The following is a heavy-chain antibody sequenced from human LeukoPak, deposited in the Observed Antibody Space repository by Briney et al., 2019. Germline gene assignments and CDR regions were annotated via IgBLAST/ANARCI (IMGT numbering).Heavy chain of an antibody. Sequence: GGSLRLSCAASGFTFSSYAMSWVHQAPGKGLEWVSAISGSGGSTYYADSVKGRFTISRDNSTNTLYLQMNSLRAEDTAVYYCATTSSGWVGYYFDYWGQGTLVTVSS. CDR1: GFTFSSYA. D-gene: IGHD6-19*01. J-gene: IGHJ4*02. CDR2: ISGSGGST. CDR3: ATTSSGWVGYYFDY. V-gene: IGHV3-23*01.